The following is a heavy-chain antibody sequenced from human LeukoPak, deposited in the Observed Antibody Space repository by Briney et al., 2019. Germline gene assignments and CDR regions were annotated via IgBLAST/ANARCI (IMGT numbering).Heavy chain of an antibody. D-gene: IGHD3-22*01. V-gene: IGHV4-61*02. J-gene: IGHJ3*02. CDR1: GGSISSDCCN. CDR3: ARHYYDSGAYINAFDI. CDR2: IYTSGST. Sequence: SQTLSLTCTVSGGSISSDCCNWIWLRQPAGKGREWIGRIYTSGSTNYNPYLKSRVTISVDTSKNQFSLKLSSVTAADTAVYYCARHYYDSGAYINAFDIWGQGTMVTVSS.